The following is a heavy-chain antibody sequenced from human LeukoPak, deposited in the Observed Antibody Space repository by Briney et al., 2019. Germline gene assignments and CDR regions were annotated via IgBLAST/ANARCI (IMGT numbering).Heavy chain of an antibody. CDR1: GFTFSNAW. CDR3: TRGVVPAAKSDY. Sequence: GGSLRLSCAASGFTFSNAWMSWVRQAPGKGLEWVGRIKSKTDGGTTDYAAPVKGRFTISRDDSKNTLYLQMNNLKTEDTAVYYCTRGVVPAAKSDYWGQGTLVTVSS. CDR2: IKSKTDGGTT. V-gene: IGHV3-15*01. D-gene: IGHD2-2*01. J-gene: IGHJ4*02.